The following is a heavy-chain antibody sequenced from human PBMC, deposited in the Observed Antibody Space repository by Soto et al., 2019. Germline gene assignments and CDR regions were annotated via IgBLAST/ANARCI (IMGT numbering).Heavy chain of an antibody. CDR2: ISSSDSII. Sequence: GSLRLSCAASGFTFSGYYMSWIRRAPGKGLEWVSYISSSDSIIYYSDSVKGRFIISRDNAKNSLYLQMNSLRAEDTAVYYCARDLGYYDSSGYFDYWGQGTLVTVSS. CDR1: GFTFSGYY. J-gene: IGHJ4*02. V-gene: IGHV3-11*01. CDR3: ARDLGYYDSSGYFDY. D-gene: IGHD3-22*01.